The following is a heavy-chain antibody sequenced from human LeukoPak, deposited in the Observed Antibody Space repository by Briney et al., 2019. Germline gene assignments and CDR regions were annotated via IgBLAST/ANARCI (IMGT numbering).Heavy chain of an antibody. CDR1: GFTFSNFG. Sequence: GGSLRLSCAASGFTFSNFGMHWVRQAPGKGLEWVAFIRYDGSNKYYADSVKGRFTISRDNAKNSLYLQMNSLRAEDTAVYYCARRRYSGSSQHFDYWGQGTLVTVSS. CDR3: ARRRYSGSSQHFDY. CDR2: IRYDGSNK. V-gene: IGHV3-30*02. D-gene: IGHD1-26*01. J-gene: IGHJ4*02.